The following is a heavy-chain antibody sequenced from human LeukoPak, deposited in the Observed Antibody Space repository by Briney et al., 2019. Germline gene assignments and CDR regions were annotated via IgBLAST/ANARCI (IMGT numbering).Heavy chain of an antibody. D-gene: IGHD7-27*01. Sequence: PSQTLSLTCTVSGGSISSGSYYWSWIRQPPGKGLEWFGRIYTSGSTNYNPSLKSRVTISVDTSKNQFSLKLSSVTAADTAVYYCAGLGTTTGYYYMDVWGKGTTVTVSS. CDR1: GGSISSGSYY. J-gene: IGHJ6*03. CDR2: IYTSGST. V-gene: IGHV4-61*02. CDR3: AGLGTTTGYYYMDV.